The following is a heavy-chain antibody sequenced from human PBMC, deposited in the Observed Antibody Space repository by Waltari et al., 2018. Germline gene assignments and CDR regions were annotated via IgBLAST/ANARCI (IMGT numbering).Heavy chain of an antibody. Sequence: VLLEESGPGLVKPSETLSLPCTVSGGSISGFSWTWLRQPPGQGLEYIGYSFYTGNTNYNPSLKSRVIISVDTSRNQFSLKMRALTAADTAVYYCARLGGDRFGSLRHCGPASCTTWIDPWGRGTLVTVSS. CDR2: SFYTGNT. CDR1: GGSISGFS. J-gene: IGHJ5*02. D-gene: IGHD2-2*01. V-gene: IGHV4-59*01. CDR3: ARLGGDRFGSLRHCGPASCTTWIDP.